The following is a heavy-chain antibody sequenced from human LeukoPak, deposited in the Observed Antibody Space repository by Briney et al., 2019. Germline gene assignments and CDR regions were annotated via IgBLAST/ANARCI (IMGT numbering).Heavy chain of an antibody. CDR2: IKQDGSEK. J-gene: IGHJ4*02. V-gene: IGHV3-7*01. Sequence: GGSLRLSCAASGFTFSSYWMSWVRQAPGKGLEWVANIKQDGSEKYYVDSVKGRFTISRDNAKNSLYLQMNSLRAEDTAVYYCARDRGGPGIVVVPAAMGDYWGQGTLVTVSS. CDR1: GFTFSSYW. D-gene: IGHD2-2*01. CDR3: ARDRGGPGIVVVPAAMGDY.